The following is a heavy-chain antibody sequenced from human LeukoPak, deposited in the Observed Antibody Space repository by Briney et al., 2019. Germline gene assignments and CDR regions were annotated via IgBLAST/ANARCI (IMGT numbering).Heavy chain of an antibody. V-gene: IGHV3-48*02. CDR2: ISRSSNTI. J-gene: IGHJ5*02. CDR1: GFTLSGYS. D-gene: IGHD3-22*01. Sequence: GGSLRLSCAASGFTLSGYSMNWVRQAPGKGLEWISYISRSSNTIYYADAVEGRFTTSRDNAKNSLSLQMNSLRDEETAVYYCARDRDITLIVVPFDPWGQGTLVTVSS. CDR3: ARDRDITLIVVPFDP.